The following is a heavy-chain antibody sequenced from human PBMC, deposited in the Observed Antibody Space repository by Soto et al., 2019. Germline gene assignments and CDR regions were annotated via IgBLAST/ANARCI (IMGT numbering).Heavy chain of an antibody. J-gene: IGHJ5*02. CDR2: VSRAGTYT. CDR3: VKYTVTEDLGES. Sequence: EVQLLESGGDVVRPGGSLRLSCAASGFTFSSYALGWVRQVPGKGLEWVAGVSRAGTYTFYADSVRGLLSISRDNSRDTVDLYINALRGDDTAVYFCVKYTVTEDLGESWGQGTLVSVYS. CDR1: GFTFSSYA. D-gene: IGHD3-16*01. V-gene: IGHV3-23*01.